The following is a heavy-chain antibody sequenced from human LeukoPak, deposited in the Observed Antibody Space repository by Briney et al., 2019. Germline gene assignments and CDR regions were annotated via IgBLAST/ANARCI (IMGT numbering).Heavy chain of an antibody. V-gene: IGHV3-7*01. CDR1: GFTFSNAW. CDR2: IKQDGSEK. D-gene: IGHD2-15*01. CDR3: ARDPRYCSGGSCYSMGGEDY. J-gene: IGHJ4*02. Sequence: GGSLRLSCAASGFTFSNAWMSWVRQAPGKGLEWVANIKQDGSEKYYVDSVKGRFTISRDNAQNSLYLQMNSLRAEDTAVYYCARDPRYCSGGSCYSMGGEDYWGQGTLVTVSS.